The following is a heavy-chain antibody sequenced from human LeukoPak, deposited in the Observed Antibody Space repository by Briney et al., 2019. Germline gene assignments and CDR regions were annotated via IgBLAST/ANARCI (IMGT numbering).Heavy chain of an antibody. CDR1: GYSFTTYW. Sequence: GESLKISCKGSGYSFTTYWISWVRQMPGEGLEWMGTIDPSDSYINYSPSFQGHVTISADKSISTAYLQWSSLKASDTAMYYCARHGSGSYYYFDYWGQGTLVTVSS. J-gene: IGHJ4*02. V-gene: IGHV5-10-1*01. CDR3: ARHGSGSYYYFDY. CDR2: IDPSDSYI. D-gene: IGHD3-10*01.